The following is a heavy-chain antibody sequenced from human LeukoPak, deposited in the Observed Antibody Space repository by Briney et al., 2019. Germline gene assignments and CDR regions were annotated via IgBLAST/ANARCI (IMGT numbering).Heavy chain of an antibody. CDR3: ARDSRTDDYYYYGMDV. V-gene: IGHV4-59*01. D-gene: IGHD6-13*01. J-gene: IGHJ6*02. Sequence: KTSETLSLTCTVSGGSISSYYWSWIRQPPGKGLEWIGYIYYSGSTNYNPSLKSRVTISVDTSKNQFSLKLSSVTAADTAVYYCARDSRTDDYYYYGMDVWGQGTTVTVSS. CDR2: IYYSGST. CDR1: GGSISSYY.